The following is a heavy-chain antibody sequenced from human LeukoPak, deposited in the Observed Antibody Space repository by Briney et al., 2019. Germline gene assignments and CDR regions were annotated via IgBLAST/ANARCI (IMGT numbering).Heavy chain of an antibody. Sequence: GGSLRLSCAASGFTFSSYSMNWVRQAPGKGLEWVSSISSSSSYIYYADSVKGRFTVSRDNAKNSLYVQMNSLRAEDTAVYYCARGPSGSYQTDWGQGTLVTVSS. D-gene: IGHD1-26*01. CDR1: GFTFSSYS. J-gene: IGHJ4*02. CDR2: ISSSSSYI. V-gene: IGHV3-21*01. CDR3: ARGPSGSYQTD.